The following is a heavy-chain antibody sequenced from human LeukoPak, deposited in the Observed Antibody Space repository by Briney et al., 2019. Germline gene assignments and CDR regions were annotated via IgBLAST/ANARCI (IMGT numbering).Heavy chain of an antibody. CDR2: ITSSSNL. D-gene: IGHD6-19*01. CDR1: GFTFSRCA. J-gene: IGHJ4*02. CDR3: AKRDVLGGWYHDY. V-gene: IGHV3-23*01. Sequence: LGGSLRLSCAASGFTFSRCAMSWVRQAPGKGLQWVSSITSSSNLYYSDSVRGRFSISRDNSKNTLYLQMNNLRAEDTAVYYCAKRDVLGGWYHDYWGQGTLVTVSS.